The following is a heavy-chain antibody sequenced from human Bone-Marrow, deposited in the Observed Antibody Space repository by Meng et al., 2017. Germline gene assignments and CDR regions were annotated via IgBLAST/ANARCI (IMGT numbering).Heavy chain of an antibody. CDR2: IYSGGST. Sequence: GESLKISCAASGFTVSSNYMSWVRQAPGKGLEWVSVIYSGGSTYYADSVKGRFTISRHNSKNTLYLQMNSLRAEDTAVYYCAREGTRGYSYYDAFNIWGQGTMVTVSS. D-gene: IGHD5-18*01. V-gene: IGHV3-53*04. CDR3: AREGTRGYSYYDAFNI. J-gene: IGHJ3*02. CDR1: GFTVSSNY.